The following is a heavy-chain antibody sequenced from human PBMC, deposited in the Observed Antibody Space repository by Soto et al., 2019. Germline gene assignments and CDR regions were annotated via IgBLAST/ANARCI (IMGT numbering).Heavy chain of an antibody. CDR2: INDSGTT. Sequence: QVQLQQWGAGLLKPSETLSLTYAIYGGSLSGYYWSWIRQSPGKGLEWIGEINDSGTTNYNPSLKSRVTMSVHTSKKQFSLKLTSVTAADTAVYYCARGAGRGYWGQGTLVTVSS. V-gene: IGHV4-34*01. J-gene: IGHJ4*02. CDR1: GGSLSGYY. D-gene: IGHD1-26*01. CDR3: ARGAGRGY.